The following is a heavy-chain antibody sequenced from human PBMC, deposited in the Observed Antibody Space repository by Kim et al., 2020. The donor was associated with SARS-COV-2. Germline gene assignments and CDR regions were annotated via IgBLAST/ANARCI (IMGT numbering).Heavy chain of an antibody. J-gene: IGHJ6*02. CDR2: ISYDGSNK. V-gene: IGHV3-30*18. Sequence: GGSLRLSCAASGFTFSSYGMHWVRQAPGKGLEWVAVISYDGSNKYYADSVKGRFTISRDNSKNTLYLQMNSLRAEDTAVYYCAKDLEYSSSWYTKDYYYYGMDVRGPGTTVTVSS. D-gene: IGHD6-13*01. CDR1: GFTFSSYG. CDR3: AKDLEYSSSWYTKDYYYYGMDV.